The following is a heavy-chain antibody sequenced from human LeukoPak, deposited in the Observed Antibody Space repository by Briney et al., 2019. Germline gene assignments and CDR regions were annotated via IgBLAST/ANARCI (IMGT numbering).Heavy chain of an antibody. CDR2: VDHTGST. CDR1: AFTFSSYA. Sequence: GSLRLSCAASAFTFSSYALTWIRQPPGKGLEWIGYVDHTGSTNFNPSLNGRVSISRDTTKNLFSLRLRSVTAADTAVYFCARGRVSSSTWYSTYYYYFYMDVWGKGTTVTVSS. D-gene: IGHD1-1*01. CDR3: ARGRVSSSTWYSTYYYYFYMDV. J-gene: IGHJ6*03. V-gene: IGHV4-59*01.